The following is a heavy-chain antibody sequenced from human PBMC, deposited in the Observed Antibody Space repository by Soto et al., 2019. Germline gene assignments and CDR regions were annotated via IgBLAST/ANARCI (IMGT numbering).Heavy chain of an antibody. Sequence: QVQLVQSGAEVKKPGSSVKVSCKASGGTFSSYAISWVRQAPGQGLEWMGGIIPIFGTANYAQKFQGRVTITADESTSTAYMELSSMRSEDTAVYYCARDLVRDISVSVAAHWFDPWGQGILVTVSS. V-gene: IGHV1-69*12. CDR3: ARDLVRDISVSVAAHWFDP. CDR2: IIPIFGTA. D-gene: IGHD6-19*01. CDR1: GGTFSSYA. J-gene: IGHJ5*02.